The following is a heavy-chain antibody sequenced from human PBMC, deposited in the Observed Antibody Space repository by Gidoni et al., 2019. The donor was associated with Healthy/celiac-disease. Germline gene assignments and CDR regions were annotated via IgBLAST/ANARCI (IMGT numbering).Heavy chain of an antibody. V-gene: IGHV1-3*01. CDR2: INAGNGNT. CDR1: GYNFTSYA. D-gene: IGHD6-13*01. Sequence: QVQLVQSGAEVKKPGASVKVSCKASGYNFTSYAMHWVRQAPGQRLEWMGWINAGNGNTKYSQKFQGRVTITRDTSASTAYMELSSLRSEDTAVYYCARGDSSLTFDYWGQGTLVTVSS. CDR3: ARGDSSLTFDY. J-gene: IGHJ4*02.